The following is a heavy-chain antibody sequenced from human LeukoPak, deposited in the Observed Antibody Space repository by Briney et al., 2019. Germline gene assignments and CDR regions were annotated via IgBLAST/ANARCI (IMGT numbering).Heavy chain of an antibody. CDR1: GVTFSSYV. CDR3: VQEGPRGLAFDI. J-gene: IGHJ3*02. CDR2: ISGSGGGT. V-gene: IGHV3-23*01. Sequence: GGSLRLSCEASGVTFSSYVMSWVRQAPGKRPEWVSGISGSGGGTYYAESVKGRFAISRDNSKNTLDLQMNSLRAEDTAVYYCVQEGPRGLAFDIWGQGTKVTVSS.